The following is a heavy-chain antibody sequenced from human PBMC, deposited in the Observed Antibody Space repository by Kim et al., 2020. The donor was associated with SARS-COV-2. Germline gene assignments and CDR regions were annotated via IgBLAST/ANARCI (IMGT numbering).Heavy chain of an antibody. D-gene: IGHD6-19*01. V-gene: IGHV4-61*02. CDR1: GGSISSGSYY. J-gene: IGHJ4*02. CDR2: IYTSGST. Sequence: SETLSLTCTVSGGSISSGSYYWSWIRQPAGKGLEWIGRIYTSGSTNYNPSLKSRVTISVDTSKNQFSLKLSSVTAADTAVYYCARVRVAGPLPGYFDYWGQGTLVTVSS. CDR3: ARVRVAGPLPGYFDY.